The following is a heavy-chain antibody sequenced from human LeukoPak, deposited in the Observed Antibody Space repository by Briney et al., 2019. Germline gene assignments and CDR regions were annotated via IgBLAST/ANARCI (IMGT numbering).Heavy chain of an antibody. V-gene: IGHV1-18*01. D-gene: IGHD3-16*01. Sequence: ASVKVSCKASGYTFTSYGISWVRQAPGQGLEWMGWISAYNGNTNYAQKLQGRDTMTTDTSTSTACMELRSLRSDDTAVYYCARDILSVWGILRPYAFDIWGQGTMVTVSS. CDR3: ARDILSVWGILRPYAFDI. J-gene: IGHJ3*02. CDR1: GYTFTSYG. CDR2: ISAYNGNT.